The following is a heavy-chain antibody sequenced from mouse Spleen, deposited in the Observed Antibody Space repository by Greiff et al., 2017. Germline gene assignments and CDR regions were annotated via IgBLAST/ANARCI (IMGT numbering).Heavy chain of an antibody. CDR2: ISRGSSTI. CDR3: SRGRKNGYYVDFDY. J-gene: IGHJ2*01. D-gene: IGHD2-3*01. V-gene: IGHV5-17*02. Sequence: EVQLVESGGGLVQPGGSRKLSCAASGFTFSSFGMHWVRQAPEQGLEWVAYISRGSSTIYYADTVKGRFTISRDNPKNTLFLQMTSLRSEDTAMYYCSRGRKNGYYVDFDYWGQGTTLTVSS. CDR1: GFTFSSFG.